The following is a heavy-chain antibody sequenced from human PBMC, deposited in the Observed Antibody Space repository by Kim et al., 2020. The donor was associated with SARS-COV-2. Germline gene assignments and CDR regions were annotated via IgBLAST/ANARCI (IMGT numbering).Heavy chain of an antibody. J-gene: IGHJ4*02. D-gene: IGHD1-1*01. Sequence: ADSVKGRLTLSRETSKNTLYLPMNILRAADTAVYYCAKGGMTTPNDDDYWGQGALVTVSS. V-gene: IGHV3-30*02. CDR3: AKGGMTTPNDDDY.